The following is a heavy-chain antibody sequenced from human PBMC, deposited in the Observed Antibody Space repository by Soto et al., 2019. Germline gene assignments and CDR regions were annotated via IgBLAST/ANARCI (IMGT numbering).Heavy chain of an antibody. CDR3: AKDMRVGSSSSRYYYGLDV. CDR1: GFTFDDYA. D-gene: IGHD6-13*01. V-gene: IGHV3-9*01. J-gene: IGHJ6*02. CDR2: ISWNSGTI. Sequence: PGGSLRLSCAASGFTFDDYAMHWVRQAPGKGLEWVSGISWNSGTIVYADSVKGRFTISRDNAKNSLYLQMNSLRGEDTALYYCAKDMRVGSSSSRYYYGLDVWGQGTTVTVSS.